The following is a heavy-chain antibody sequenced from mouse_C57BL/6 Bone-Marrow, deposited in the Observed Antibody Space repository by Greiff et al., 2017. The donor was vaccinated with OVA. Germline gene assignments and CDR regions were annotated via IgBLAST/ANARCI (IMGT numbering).Heavy chain of an antibody. J-gene: IGHJ3*01. CDR3: ALNRFDSSEGFAY. CDR2: IRYSGST. Sequence: VQLKESGPGLAKPSQTLSLTCSVTGYSITSDYWNWIRKFPGNKLEYMGYIRYSGSTYYNPSLKSRISITRDTSKNQYYLQLNSATTEDTAPYCCALNRFDSSEGFAYWGQGTLVTVSA. V-gene: IGHV3-8*01. CDR1: GYSITSDY. D-gene: IGHD1-1*01.